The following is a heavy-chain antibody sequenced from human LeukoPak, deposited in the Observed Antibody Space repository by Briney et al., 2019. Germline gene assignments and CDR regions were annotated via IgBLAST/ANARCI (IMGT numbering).Heavy chain of an antibody. D-gene: IGHD6-6*01. CDR3: ARTPTHKYSSYYFDY. CDR2: IYSGGST. J-gene: IGHJ4*02. V-gene: IGHV3-66*01. CDR1: GFTFSSYA. Sequence: PGRSLRLSCAASGFTFSSYAMHWVRQAPGKGLEWVSVIYSGGSTYYADSVKGRFTISRDNSKNTLYLQMNSLRAEDTAVYYCARTPTHKYSSYYFDYWGQGTLVTVSS.